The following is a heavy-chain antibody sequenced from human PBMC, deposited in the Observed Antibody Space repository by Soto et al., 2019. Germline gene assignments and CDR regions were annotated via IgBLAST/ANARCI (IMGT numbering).Heavy chain of an antibody. J-gene: IGHJ4*02. CDR2: ISGSGNKT. Sequence: PXGSLKLSCGVAGFTFSTYAMSWVRQALGKGLEWVSAISGSGNKTFYADSVKGRFTISRDNSKNTLYLHMSSLRVEDMAVYYCVRGVRLHFAHWGQGTLVTVSS. V-gene: IGHV3-23*01. CDR1: GFTFSTYA. CDR3: VRGVRLHFAH.